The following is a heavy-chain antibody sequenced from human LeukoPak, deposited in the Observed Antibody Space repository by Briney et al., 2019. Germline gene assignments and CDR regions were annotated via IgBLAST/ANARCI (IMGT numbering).Heavy chain of an antibody. CDR2: ISGSGGGT. D-gene: IGHD4-17*01. CDR3: AKHTVGDGDYGGYFDY. Sequence: GGSLRLSCAASGFTFSSYAMSWVRQAPGKGLEWVSAISGSGGGTYYADSVKGRFTISRDNSKNTLYLQMNSLRAEDTAVYYCAKHTVGDGDYGGYFDYWGQGTLVTVSS. J-gene: IGHJ4*02. CDR1: GFTFSSYA. V-gene: IGHV3-23*01.